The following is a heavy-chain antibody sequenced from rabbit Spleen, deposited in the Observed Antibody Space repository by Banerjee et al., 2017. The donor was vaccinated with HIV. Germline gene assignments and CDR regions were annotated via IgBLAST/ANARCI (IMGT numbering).Heavy chain of an antibody. CDR2: INIVTGKS. V-gene: IGHV1S45*01. Sequence: QEQLEESGGDLVKPEGSLTLTCTASGLDFSSSYWMCWVRQAPGKGLEWIACINIVTGKSVYASWAKGRFTMSRTSSTTVTLQMTSLTAADTATYFCARDLVAVIGWNFNLWGPGTLVTVS. CDR1: GLDFSSSYW. D-gene: IGHD1-1*01. J-gene: IGHJ4*01. CDR3: ARDLVAVIGWNFNL.